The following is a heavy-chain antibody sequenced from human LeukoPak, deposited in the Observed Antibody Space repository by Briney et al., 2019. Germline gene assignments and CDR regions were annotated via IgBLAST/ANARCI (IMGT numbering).Heavy chain of an antibody. CDR2: ISAYNGNT. V-gene: IGHV1-18*01. CDR1: GYTFGSYD. J-gene: IGHJ4*02. CDR3: ARDRAYGYSTVWDFDY. D-gene: IGHD6-19*01. Sequence: GASVKVSCKASGYTFGSYDISWVRRAPGQGLEWMGWISAYNGNTNYAQKLQGRVTMTTDTSTSTAYLELRSLRSDDTAVYYCARDRAYGYSTVWDFDYWGQGTLVTVSS.